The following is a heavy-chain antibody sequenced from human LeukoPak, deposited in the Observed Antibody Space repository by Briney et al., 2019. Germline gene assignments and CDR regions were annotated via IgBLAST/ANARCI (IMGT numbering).Heavy chain of an antibody. V-gene: IGHV3-7*01. Sequence: GGSLRLSCAASGFTFSSYWMSWVRQAPGKGLEWVANIKQDGSEKYYVDSVKGRFTISRDNAKNSLYLQMNSLRAEDTAVYYCARGSPQYYDILTGYYEEYYFDYWGQGTLVTVSS. J-gene: IGHJ4*02. CDR1: GFTFSSYW. CDR3: ARGSPQYYDILTGYYEEYYFDY. D-gene: IGHD3-9*01. CDR2: IKQDGSEK.